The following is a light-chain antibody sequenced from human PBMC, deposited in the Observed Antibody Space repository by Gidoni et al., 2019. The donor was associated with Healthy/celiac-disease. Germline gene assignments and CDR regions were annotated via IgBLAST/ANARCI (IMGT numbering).Light chain of an antibody. V-gene: IGKV1-5*03. Sequence: DIQITQSPSTLSASVGDRVTITCRASQSISSWLAWYQQKPGKAPKLLIYKASSLESGVPSRFSGSGSGTKFTLTISSLQPDDFETYYCQQYNSYSYTFGQGTKLEIK. J-gene: IGKJ2*01. CDR3: QQYNSYSYT. CDR1: QSISSW. CDR2: KAS.